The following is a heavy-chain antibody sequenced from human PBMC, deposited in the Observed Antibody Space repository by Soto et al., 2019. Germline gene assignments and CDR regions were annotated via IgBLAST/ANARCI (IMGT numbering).Heavy chain of an antibody. CDR2: ISYDGSNK. V-gene: IGHV3-30*18. D-gene: IGHD1-26*01. Sequence: PGGSLRLSCAASGFTFRSYGMHWVRQAPAKGLEWVAVISYDGSNKYYADSVKGRFTSSRDNSKNTLYLQMNSLRAEDTAVYYCAKGGVGSTSNAFDIWGQGTMVTVSS. J-gene: IGHJ3*02. CDR1: GFTFRSYG. CDR3: AKGGVGSTSNAFDI.